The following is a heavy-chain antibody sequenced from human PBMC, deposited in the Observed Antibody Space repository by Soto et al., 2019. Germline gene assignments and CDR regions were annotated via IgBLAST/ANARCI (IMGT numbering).Heavy chain of an antibody. V-gene: IGHV3-7*03. CDR1: VFSFSSHW. D-gene: IGHD2-15*01. Sequence: VGSLRLSCVSSVFSFSSHWMSCARHAPGKGLEWVANIKQDGSDKRYVDSVKGRFTISRDNAKSSVYLQMNSLRAEDTAVYYCARYSYHSGPQESWGQGTLVTVS. J-gene: IGHJ5*02. CDR3: ARYSYHSGPQES. CDR2: IKQDGSDK.